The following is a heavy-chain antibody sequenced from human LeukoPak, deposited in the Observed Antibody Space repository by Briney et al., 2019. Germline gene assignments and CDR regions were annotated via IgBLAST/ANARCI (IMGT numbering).Heavy chain of an antibody. CDR1: GFTFSSYA. CDR3: AKLDSSGFRSDAFDI. V-gene: IGHV3-30*04. J-gene: IGHJ3*02. Sequence: PGGSLRLSCAASGFTFSSYAMHWVRQAPGKGLEWVAVISYDGSNKYYADSVKGRFTISRDNSKNTLYLQMNSLRAEDTAVYYCAKLDSSGFRSDAFDIWGQGTMVTVSS. CDR2: ISYDGSNK. D-gene: IGHD3-22*01.